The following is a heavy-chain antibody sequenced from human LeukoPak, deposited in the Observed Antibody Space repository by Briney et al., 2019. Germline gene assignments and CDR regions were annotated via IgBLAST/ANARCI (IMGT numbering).Heavy chain of an antibody. D-gene: IGHD2-2*02. CDR3: ARGEVVPAAISYYYYGVAV. CDR2: VNPNSGGT. J-gene: IGHJ6*02. V-gene: IGHV1-2*06. Sequence: ASVKVSCKTSGYTFTDLYIQWVRQAPGQGLEWMGRVNPNSGGTDYAQKFQGRVTMTRDTSIGTAYMELNRLRSDDTAVYFCARGEVVPAAISYYYYGVAVWGQGTTVTVSS. CDR1: GYTFTDLY.